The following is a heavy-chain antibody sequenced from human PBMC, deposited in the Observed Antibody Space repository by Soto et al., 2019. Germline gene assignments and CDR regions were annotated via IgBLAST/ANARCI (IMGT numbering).Heavy chain of an antibody. CDR1: GGSISSGGYY. V-gene: IGHV4-31*03. CDR2: IYYSGST. J-gene: IGHJ6*02. Sequence: TSETLSLTCTVSGGSISSGGYYWSWIRQHPGKGLEWIGYIYYSGSTYYNPSLKSRVTISVDTSKNQFSLKLSSVTAADTAVYYCARGDRYYYYYGMDVWGQGTTVTVS. CDR3: ARGDRYYYYYGMDV. D-gene: IGHD3-22*01.